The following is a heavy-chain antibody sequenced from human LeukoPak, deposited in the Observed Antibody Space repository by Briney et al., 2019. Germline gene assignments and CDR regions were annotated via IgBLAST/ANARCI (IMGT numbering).Heavy chain of an antibody. J-gene: IGHJ3*02. Sequence: GESLKISCKGSGYSFTSYWIGWVRQMPGKVLEWMGIIYPGDSDTRYSPSFQGQVTISADKSISTAYLQWSSLKASDTAMYYCAGLRDYYDSSGSYYDAFDIWGQGTMVTVSS. D-gene: IGHD3-22*01. CDR3: AGLRDYYDSSGSYYDAFDI. CDR1: GYSFTSYW. CDR2: IYPGDSDT. V-gene: IGHV5-51*01.